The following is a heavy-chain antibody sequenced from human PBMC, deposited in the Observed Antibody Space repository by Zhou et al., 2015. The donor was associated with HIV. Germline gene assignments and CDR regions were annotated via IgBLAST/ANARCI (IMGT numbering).Heavy chain of an antibody. CDR1: GFTFNNYA. CDR3: ARSFVVTVSDPAISHYYGMDV. D-gene: IGHD2-8*01. V-gene: IGHV3-23*01. Sequence: EVQLLDSGGGLVQPGGSLRLSCAASGFTFNNYAMAWIRQAPGKGPEWVSAISARGDITYYVDSVKGRFTISRDNSKNTLHLQMSTLRAEDTALYYCARSFVVTVSDPAISHYYGMDVWGRGTTVTVSS. CDR2: ISARGDIT. J-gene: IGHJ6*02.